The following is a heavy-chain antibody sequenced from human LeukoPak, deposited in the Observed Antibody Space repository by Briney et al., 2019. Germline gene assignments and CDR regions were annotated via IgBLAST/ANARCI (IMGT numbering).Heavy chain of an antibody. J-gene: IGHJ5*02. CDR2: FYHSGST. CDR3: ARGKSYYYGSGSYSRERIFDP. V-gene: IGHV4-38-2*02. D-gene: IGHD3-10*01. Sequence: PSETLSLTCTVSGYSISSGYYWGWIRQPPGKGLEWIGSFYHSGSTYYNPSLKSRVTISVDTSKNQFSLKLSSVTAADTAVYYCARGKSYYYGSGSYSRERIFDPWGQGTLVTVSS. CDR1: GYSISSGYY.